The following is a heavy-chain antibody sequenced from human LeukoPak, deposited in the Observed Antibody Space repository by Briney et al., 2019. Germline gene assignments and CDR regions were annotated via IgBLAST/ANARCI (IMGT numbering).Heavy chain of an antibody. D-gene: IGHD3-10*01. V-gene: IGHV1-46*01. CDR3: ARYRFGELLPDDY. CDR1: GYTFTSYY. CDR2: INPSGGST. Sequence: GASVKVSCKASGYTFTSYYMHWVRQAPGQGLEWMGVINPSGGSTSYAQKFQGRVTMTRDMSTSTAYMELRSLRSDDTAVYYCARYRFGELLPDDYWGQGTLVTVSS. J-gene: IGHJ4*02.